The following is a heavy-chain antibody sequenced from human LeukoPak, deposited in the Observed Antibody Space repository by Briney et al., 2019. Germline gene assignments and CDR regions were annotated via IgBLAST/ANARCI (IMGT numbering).Heavy chain of an antibody. CDR2: ITSDGSST. V-gene: IGHV3-74*01. D-gene: IGHD6-6*01. J-gene: IGHJ4*02. Sequence: GGSLRLSCAASGFTFSSTWMHWVRQAPGKGLVWVSRITSDGSSTIYADSVKGRFTISRDNAKNTLYLQMNSLRAEDTAVYYCARGLSGYASSLGYWGQGTLVTVSA. CDR1: GFTFSSTW. CDR3: ARGLSGYASSLGY.